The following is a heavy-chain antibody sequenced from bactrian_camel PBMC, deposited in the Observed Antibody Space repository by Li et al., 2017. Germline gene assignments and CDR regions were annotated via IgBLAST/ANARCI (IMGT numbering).Heavy chain of an antibody. CDR2: IYTGGGST. Sequence: QLVESGGGLVQPGGSLRLSCAASGFTFSTYYMSWVRQAPGKGLEWVSSIYTGGGSTYYADSVKGRFTISKDNAKNTMYLEMNRLKYEDTALYYCASGFGASDAARRSQGTQVTVS. D-gene: IGHD4*01. V-gene: IGHV3-2*01. J-gene: IGHJ4*01. CDR1: GFTFSTYY.